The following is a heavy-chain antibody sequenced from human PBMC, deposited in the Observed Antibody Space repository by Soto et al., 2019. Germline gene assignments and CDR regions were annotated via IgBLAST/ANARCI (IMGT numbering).Heavy chain of an antibody. CDR3: ATGTQRPRKRDGYNHGTHDY. CDR1: GGSFSGYY. CDR2: INHSGST. D-gene: IGHD5-12*01. Sequence: PSETLSLTCAVYGGSFSGYYWSWIRQPPGKGLEWIGEINHSGSTNYNPSLKSRVTISVDTSKNQFSLKLSSVTAADTAVYYCATGTQRPRKRDGYNHGTHDYWRQVTLVTVSS. J-gene: IGHJ4*02. V-gene: IGHV4-34*01.